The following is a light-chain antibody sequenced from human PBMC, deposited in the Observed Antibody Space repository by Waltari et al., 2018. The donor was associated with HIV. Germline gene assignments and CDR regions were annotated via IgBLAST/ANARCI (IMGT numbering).Light chain of an antibody. J-gene: IGKJ3*01. V-gene: IGKV3-20*01. CDR3: QQYDSSPPLFT. CDR2: GTS. CDR1: QSVSSSY. Sequence: EIVLTQSPGTLSLSPGERATLSCRASQSVSSSYLGWYQQKPGQAPRLLIYGTSSRATDIPDRFSGSGSGTDFTLTISRLEPEDFAVYYCQQYDSSPPLFTFGPGTKVDIK.